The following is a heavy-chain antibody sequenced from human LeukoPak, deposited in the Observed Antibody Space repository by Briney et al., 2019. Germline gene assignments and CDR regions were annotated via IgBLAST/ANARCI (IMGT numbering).Heavy chain of an antibody. CDR2: IYPGDSDT. Sequence: GESLKLPCRGSGYTLTTHWVGWVRQMPGKGLDWMGLIYPGDSDTRYSPSFQGQVTNSADQSLNPACPQWSQLKASDTAMYSCATSSRTYGSGTYSYDYWGQGTLVTVS. D-gene: IGHD3-10*01. CDR1: GYTLTTHW. CDR3: ATSSRTYGSGTYSYDY. V-gene: IGHV5-51*01. J-gene: IGHJ4*02.